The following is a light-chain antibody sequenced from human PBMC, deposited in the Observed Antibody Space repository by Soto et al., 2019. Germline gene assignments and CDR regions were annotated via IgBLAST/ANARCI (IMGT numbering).Light chain of an antibody. CDR2: EVS. V-gene: IGLV2-8*01. CDR3: SSYAGSHLVV. CDR1: SSDVGGYNY. Sequence: QSALTQPPSASGSPGQSVTISCTGTSSDVGGYNYVSWYQQHPGKAPKLMIYEVSKRPSGVPDRFSGSKSGNTASLTVSGLQAEDEADYYFSSYAGSHLVVFGGRTKLTVL. J-gene: IGLJ2*01.